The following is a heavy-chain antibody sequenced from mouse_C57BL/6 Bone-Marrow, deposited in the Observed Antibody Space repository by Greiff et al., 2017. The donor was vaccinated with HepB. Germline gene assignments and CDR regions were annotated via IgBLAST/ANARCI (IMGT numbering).Heavy chain of an antibody. CDR3: AREGLLWPYAMDY. J-gene: IGHJ4*01. Sequence: QVQLQQPGAELVKPGASVKLSCKASGYTFTSYWMQWVIQRPGQGLEWIGEIDPSDSYTNYNQKFKGKATLTVDTSSSTAYMQLSSLTSEDSAVYYCAREGLLWPYAMDYWGQGTSVTVSS. V-gene: IGHV1-50*01. D-gene: IGHD2-1*01. CDR1: GYTFTSYW. CDR2: IDPSDSYT.